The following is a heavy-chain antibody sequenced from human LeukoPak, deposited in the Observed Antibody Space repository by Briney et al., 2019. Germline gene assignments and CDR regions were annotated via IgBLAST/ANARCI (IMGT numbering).Heavy chain of an antibody. Sequence: GGSLRLSCAASGFTFSSYGMHWVRQAPGKGLEWVAFIRYDGSNKYYADSVKGRFTISRDNSKNTLYLQMNSLRAEDTAVYYCARGFGPITMIVGGEIWGQGTMVTVSS. CDR2: IRYDGSNK. D-gene: IGHD3-22*01. CDR3: ARGFGPITMIVGGEI. J-gene: IGHJ3*02. V-gene: IGHV3-30*02. CDR1: GFTFSSYG.